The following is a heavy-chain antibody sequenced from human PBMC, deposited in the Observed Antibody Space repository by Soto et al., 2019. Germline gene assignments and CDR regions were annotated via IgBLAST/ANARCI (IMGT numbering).Heavy chain of an antibody. Sequence: EVQLVESGGGLIQPGGSLRLSCAASGFTFSRHGFNWVRQAPGKGLEWVSYISSGRTSKYYADSVKGRFTISRDNAKNSVDLQMNSLRAEDTAVFYCVRDHDGDSSTSPRWGQGTLVTVSS. J-gene: IGHJ4*02. CDR1: GFTFSRHG. CDR2: ISSGRTSK. V-gene: IGHV3-48*01. D-gene: IGHD4-17*01. CDR3: VRDHDGDSSTSPR.